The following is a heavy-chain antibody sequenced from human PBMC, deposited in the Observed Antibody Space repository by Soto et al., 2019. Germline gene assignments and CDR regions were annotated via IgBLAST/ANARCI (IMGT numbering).Heavy chain of an antibody. D-gene: IGHD1-1*01. CDR1: VYSFSTYA. J-gene: IGHJ6*02. V-gene: IGHV1-3*01. Sequence: QVQVVQSGAEVKNPGASVKVSCKASVYSFSTYAMHWVRQAPGQGLEWMGWINGANGNTRYSQKFKDRVSISRDTPASTGYMELGSLRSEDTAVYYCARGKGMEENYYYHGMDVWGPGTTVIVSS. CDR3: ARGKGMEENYYYHGMDV. CDR2: INGANGNT.